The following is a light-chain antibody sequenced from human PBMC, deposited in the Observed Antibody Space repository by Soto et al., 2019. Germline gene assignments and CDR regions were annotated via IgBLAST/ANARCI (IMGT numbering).Light chain of an antibody. V-gene: IGLV9-49*01. CDR1: SGYSNYK. Sequence: QSVLTQPPSASASLGASVTLTCTLSSGYSNYKVDWYQQRPGKGPRFVMRVGTGGIVGSKGDGIPDHFSVLGSGLNRYLTIKNIQEEDENDYRRGAHHGSGSNFVWVFGGGTKLTVL. CDR2: VGTGGIVG. CDR3: GAHHGSGSNFVWV. J-gene: IGLJ3*02.